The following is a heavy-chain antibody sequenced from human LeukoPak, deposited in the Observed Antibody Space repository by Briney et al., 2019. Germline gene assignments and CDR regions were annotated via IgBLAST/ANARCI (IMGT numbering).Heavy chain of an antibody. CDR3: ARGYSSSWYSEIDY. D-gene: IGHD6-13*01. CDR1: DYSISSAYY. Sequence: PSETLSLTCAVSDYSISSAYYWGWIRQPPGKGLEWIGSIYYSGSTYYNPSLKSRVTISVDTSKNQFSLKLSSVTAADTAVYYCARGYSSSWYSEIDYWGKGTLVTVSS. J-gene: IGHJ4*02. CDR2: IYYSGST. V-gene: IGHV4-38-2*01.